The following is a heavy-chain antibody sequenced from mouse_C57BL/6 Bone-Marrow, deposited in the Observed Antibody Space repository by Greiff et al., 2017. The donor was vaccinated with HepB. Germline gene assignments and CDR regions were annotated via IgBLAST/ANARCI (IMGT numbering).Heavy chain of an antibody. CDR1: GYTFTSYG. CDR2: IYPRSGNT. J-gene: IGHJ2*01. V-gene: IGHV1-81*01. CDR3: ARIDYGPSGYFDY. Sequence: LVESGAELARPGASVKLSCKASGYTFTSYGISWVKQRTGQGLEWIGEIYPRSGNTYYNEKFKGKATLTADKSSSTAYMELRSLTSEDSAVYFWARIDYGPSGYFDYWGQGTTLTVSS. D-gene: IGHD1-1*02.